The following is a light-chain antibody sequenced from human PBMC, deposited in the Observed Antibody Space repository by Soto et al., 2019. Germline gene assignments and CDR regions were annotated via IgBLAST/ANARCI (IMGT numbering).Light chain of an antibody. V-gene: IGKV3-20*01. CDR2: GAS. Sequence: DIVLTQSPCTLSLSPGERATLSCRASQSVSSSYLAWHQQKPGQAPRLLIYGASSRATGIPDRFSGSGSGTDFTLTISRLEPEDFAVYYCQQYDRSPWTFGQGTKVEIK. CDR1: QSVSSSY. J-gene: IGKJ1*01. CDR3: QQYDRSPWT.